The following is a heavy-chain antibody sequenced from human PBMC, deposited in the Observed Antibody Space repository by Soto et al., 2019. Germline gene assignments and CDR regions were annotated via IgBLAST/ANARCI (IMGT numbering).Heavy chain of an antibody. J-gene: IGHJ5*02. V-gene: IGHV1-69*06. D-gene: IGHD3-3*01. CDR1: GGTFSSYA. CDR3: AARIAIFGAVIFSP. CDR2: IIPIFGTV. Sequence: SVKVSCKASGGTFSSYAISWVRQAPGQGLEWMGGIIPIFGTVNYAQKFQGRVTIIADKSTSTAYMELSSLRSEDTAVYYCAARIAIFGAVIFSPWGQGTLVTVSS.